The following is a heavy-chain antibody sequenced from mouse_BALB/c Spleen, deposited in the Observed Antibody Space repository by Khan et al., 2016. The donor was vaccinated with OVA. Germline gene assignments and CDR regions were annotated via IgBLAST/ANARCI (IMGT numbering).Heavy chain of an antibody. J-gene: IGHJ4*01. Sequence: VQLKESGPGLVKPSQSLSLTCTVTGYSITSDYAWNWIRQFPGNKLEWMGYISSSDSTNYNPALKSRISITRDTSKNQFFLQLNSVTTEDTATYYCARDGSRYNYAMDYWGQGTSVTVSS. D-gene: IGHD2-3*01. CDR3: ARDGSRYNYAMDY. V-gene: IGHV3-2*02. CDR1: GYSITSDYA. CDR2: ISSSDST.